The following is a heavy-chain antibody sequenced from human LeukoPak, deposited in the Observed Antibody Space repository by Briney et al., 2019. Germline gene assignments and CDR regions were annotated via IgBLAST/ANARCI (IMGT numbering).Heavy chain of an antibody. CDR2: INHSGST. CDR3: ARSTKVTALDY. D-gene: IGHD2-21*02. V-gene: IGHV4-34*01. CDR1: GGSFSGYY. J-gene: IGHJ4*02. Sequence: SETLSLTCAVYGGSFSGYYWSWIRQPPGKGLEWIGEINHSGSTNYNPSLKSRVTISVDTSKNQFSLKLSSVTAADTAVYYCARSTKVTALDYWGQGTLVTVSS.